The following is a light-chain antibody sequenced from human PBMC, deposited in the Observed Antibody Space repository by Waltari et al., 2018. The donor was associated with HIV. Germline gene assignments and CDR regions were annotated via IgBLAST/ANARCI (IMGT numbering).Light chain of an antibody. CDR3: AAWDYSLSGWV. V-gene: IGLV1-47*01. J-gene: IGLJ3*02. Sequence: QSVLTQPPSASGTPGQRVTISCSGSNSNVGMSYVYWSQQRPGTTPKLVIYGINQRPSGVPDRFSGSKSGTSVSLVISGIRSEDEADYYCAAWDYSLSGWVFGGGTKLTVL. CDR2: GIN. CDR1: NSNVGMSY.